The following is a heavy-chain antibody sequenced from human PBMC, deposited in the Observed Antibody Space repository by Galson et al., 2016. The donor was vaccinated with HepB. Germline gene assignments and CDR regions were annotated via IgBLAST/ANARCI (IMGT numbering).Heavy chain of an antibody. CDR1: GFTFSSYA. J-gene: IGHJ4*02. Sequence: SMRLSCAASGFTFSSYAMRWVRQAPGKGLEWVSAISGSGGSTYYADSVKGRFTISRDNSKNTLYLQMNSLRAEDTAVYYCAKDLRGSCYSCHDTFDYWGQGTLVTVSS. D-gene: IGHD2-15*01. CDR3: AKDLRGSCYSCHDTFDY. V-gene: IGHV3-23*01. CDR2: ISGSGGST.